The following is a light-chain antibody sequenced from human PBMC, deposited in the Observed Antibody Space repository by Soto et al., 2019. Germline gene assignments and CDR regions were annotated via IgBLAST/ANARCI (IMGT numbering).Light chain of an antibody. Sequence: AIQLTQSPSSLSASVGDRVTITCRAGQGISSALAWYQHKPGKAPKLLVYDASTLESGVPSRFSGSGSGTDFTLTISSLQPEDFATYYCQQFNSYPLTFGGGTKVDIK. CDR1: QGISSA. CDR3: QQFNSYPLT. V-gene: IGKV1-13*02. J-gene: IGKJ4*01. CDR2: DAS.